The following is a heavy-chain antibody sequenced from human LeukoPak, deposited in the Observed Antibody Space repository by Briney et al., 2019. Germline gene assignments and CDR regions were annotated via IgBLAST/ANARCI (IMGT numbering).Heavy chain of an antibody. CDR2: IGAYNGHT. V-gene: IGHV1-18*01. J-gene: IGHJ4*02. CDR3: AKDHQYDFDY. CDR1: GFTFTSYG. D-gene: IGHD2-2*01. Sequence: GGSLNGSCKASGFTFTSYGISWVRQAPGQGHERMGWIGAYNGHTKYVEKFQGRVTMTTDTSTSTAYMELRSLRSDDTAVYYCAKDHQYDFDYWGQGTLVTVSS.